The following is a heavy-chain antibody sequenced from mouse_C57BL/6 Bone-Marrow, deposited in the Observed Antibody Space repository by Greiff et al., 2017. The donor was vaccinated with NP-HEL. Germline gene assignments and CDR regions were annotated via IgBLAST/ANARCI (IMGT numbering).Heavy chain of an antibody. Sequence: EVQLQESGPELVKPGASVKMSCKASGYTFTDYNMHWVKQSHGKSLEWIGYINPNNGGTSYNQKFKGKATLTVNKSSSTAYMELRSLTSEDSAVYYCARKSYGNYWYFDVWGTGTTVTVSS. J-gene: IGHJ1*03. CDR3: ARKSYGNYWYFDV. CDR1: GYTFTDYN. D-gene: IGHD2-1*01. CDR2: INPNNGGT. V-gene: IGHV1-22*01.